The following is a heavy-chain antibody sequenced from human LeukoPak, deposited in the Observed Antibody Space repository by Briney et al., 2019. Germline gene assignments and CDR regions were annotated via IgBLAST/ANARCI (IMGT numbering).Heavy chain of an antibody. D-gene: IGHD6-6*01. V-gene: IGHV3-48*02. CDR2: ISSSSSTI. Sequence: GGSLRLSCAASGFTFNSYNMNWVRQAPGKGLEWVSYISSSSSTIYYADSVKGRFTISRDSAKTSLFLQMNSLRDEDTAAYYCARAYSSSSGRDAFDSWGLGTLVTVSS. J-gene: IGHJ3*02. CDR1: GFTFNSYN. CDR3: ARAYSSSSGRDAFDS.